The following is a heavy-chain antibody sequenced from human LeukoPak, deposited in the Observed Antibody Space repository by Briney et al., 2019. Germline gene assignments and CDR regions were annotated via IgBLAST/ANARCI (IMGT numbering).Heavy chain of an antibody. CDR1: GGSFSGYY. D-gene: IGHD6-13*01. CDR3: ARARYSSWYTSGGMDV. V-gene: IGHV4-34*01. CDR2: INHSGST. J-gene: IGHJ6*02. Sequence: SETLSLTCAVYGGSFSGYYWSWIRQPPGKGLEWIGEINHSGSTNYNPSLKSRVTISVDTSKNQFSLKLSSVTAADTAVYYCARARYSSWYTSGGMDVWGHGTTVTVSS.